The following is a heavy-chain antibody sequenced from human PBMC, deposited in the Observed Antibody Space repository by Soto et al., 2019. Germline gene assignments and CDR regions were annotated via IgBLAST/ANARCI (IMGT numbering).Heavy chain of an antibody. CDR3: AKRFSDAWEAGMDV. Sequence: EMQVLESGGGLVQPGGSLRLSCAASGFAFSNFHMNWVRQAPGKGLQWVATIGGAGNDIHYADSVEGRFTVSRDNSKNTLHLQMDGLRDEDTDIYYCAKRFSDAWEAGMDVWGQGTTVTVSS. J-gene: IGHJ6*02. V-gene: IGHV3-23*01. CDR2: IGGAGNDI. CDR1: GFAFSNFH. D-gene: IGHD1-26*01.